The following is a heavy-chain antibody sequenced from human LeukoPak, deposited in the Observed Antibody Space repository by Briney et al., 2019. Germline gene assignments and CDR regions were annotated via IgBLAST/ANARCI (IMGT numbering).Heavy chain of an antibody. CDR2: IDTDGSIT. V-gene: IGHV3-74*01. CDR3: TRDPFAGSTPY. J-gene: IGHJ4*02. D-gene: IGHD1-26*01. CDR1: GFTFSSSW. Sequence: GGSLRLSCAASGFTFSSSWMHWVRQAPGKGLVWVSLIDTDGSITNYADSVKGRFTISRDNAKNTLYLQMNGLRAEDTAVYYCTRDPFAGSTPYWGQGTLVTVSS.